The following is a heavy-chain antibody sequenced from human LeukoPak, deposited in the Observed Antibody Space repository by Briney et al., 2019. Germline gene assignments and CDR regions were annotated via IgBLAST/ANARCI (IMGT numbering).Heavy chain of an antibody. CDR3: ARVAGRHYYYGMDV. D-gene: IGHD6-13*01. V-gene: IGHV3-48*03. CDR2: ISSSGRTI. J-gene: IGHJ6*01. CDR1: GFTFSSYE. Sequence: GGSLRLSCAASGFTFSSYEMNWVRQAPGKGLEWVSYISSSGRTIYYADSVKGRFTISRYNAKNSLYLQMHSMRAEDTAVYYCARVAGRHYYYGMDVWGKGPRSPSPQ.